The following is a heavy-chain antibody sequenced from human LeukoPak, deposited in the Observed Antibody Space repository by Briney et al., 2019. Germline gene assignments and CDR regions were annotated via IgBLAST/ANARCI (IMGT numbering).Heavy chain of an antibody. CDR2: IKHDGSEK. D-gene: IGHD3-3*01. V-gene: IGHV3-7*01. CDR3: ATDRGWRTSGYYLYYFEY. J-gene: IGHJ4*02. Sequence: QTGGSLRLSSAASGFIFTGYFMSWVRQAPGKGLEWVASIKHDGSEKYYVDSVRGRFTISRDNTKNLLYLQMSSLRAEDTAVYYCATDRGWRTSGYYLYYFEYWGQGTLVTFSS. CDR1: GFIFTGYF.